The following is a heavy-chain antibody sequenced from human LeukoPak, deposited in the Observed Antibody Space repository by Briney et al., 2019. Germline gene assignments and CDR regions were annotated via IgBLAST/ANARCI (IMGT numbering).Heavy chain of an antibody. D-gene: IGHD5-18*01. J-gene: IGHJ4*02. V-gene: IGHV3-23*01. CDR1: GFTFNYYA. Sequence: RAGGSLRLSCAASGFTFNYYAMIWVRQAPGKGLEGVSGISDNEGSTYYTDSVKGRFTSSRDNTKNTVYLQMNNLRPDDTAVYFCARHDSFIPYWGQGTLVTVSS. CDR3: ARHDSFIPY. CDR2: ISDNEGST.